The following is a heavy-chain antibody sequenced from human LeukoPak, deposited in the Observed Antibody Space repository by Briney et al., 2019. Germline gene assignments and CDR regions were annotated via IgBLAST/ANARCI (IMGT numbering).Heavy chain of an antibody. J-gene: IGHJ3*02. V-gene: IGHV3-74*01. CDR2: INSDGSST. Sequence: GGSLRLSCAASGFTFSSYWMHWVRQAPGKGLVWVSRINSDGSSTSYADSVKGRFTISRDNAKNTLYLQMNSLRAEDTAVYYCARRSAAKDAFDIWGQGTMVTVSS. CDR3: ARRSAAKDAFDI. CDR1: GFTFSSYW. D-gene: IGHD6-25*01.